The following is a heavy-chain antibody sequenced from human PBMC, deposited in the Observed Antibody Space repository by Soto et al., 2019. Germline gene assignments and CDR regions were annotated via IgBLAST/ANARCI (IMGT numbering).Heavy chain of an antibody. V-gene: IGHV4-30-2*06. CDR3: ARGKRSKTASAGTGWFDP. Sequence: QLQLQESGSGLLKPSQTLSLNCSVSGDSISSGGLSWNWLRQSPGRGLEWIGYIYYPGLTYYNPSLKSRVSMSLDTSENQVSLSLSSVPVADSAVYYCARGKRSKTASAGTGWFDPWGPGTLVTVSS. CDR1: GDSISSGGLS. J-gene: IGHJ5*02. CDR2: IYYPGLT. D-gene: IGHD6-13*01.